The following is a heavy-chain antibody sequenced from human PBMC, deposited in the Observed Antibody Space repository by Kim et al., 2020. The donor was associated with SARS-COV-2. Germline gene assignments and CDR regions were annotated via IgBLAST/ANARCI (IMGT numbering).Heavy chain of an antibody. CDR1: GGTFSSYA. J-gene: IGHJ6*02. V-gene: IGHV1-69*13. Sequence: SVKVSCKASGGTFSSYAISWVRQAPGQGLEWMGGIIPIFGTANYAQKFQGRVTITADESTSTAYMELSSLRSEDTAVYYCARGITGTRGPAYYGMDVWGQGTTVTVSS. CDR2: IIPIFGTA. D-gene: IGHD1-7*01. CDR3: ARGITGTRGPAYYGMDV.